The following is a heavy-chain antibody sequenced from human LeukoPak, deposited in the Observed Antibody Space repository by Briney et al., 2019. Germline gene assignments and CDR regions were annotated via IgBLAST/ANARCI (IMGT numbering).Heavy chain of an antibody. Sequence: ASVKVSCNASGYTFTSYYMHWVRLAPGQGLEWVGIINPRGGSTTYAQKFQGRVTMTRDTSTSTVYMDLSSLRSEDTAVFYCARGSERDYFDYWGQGTLVTVSS. J-gene: IGHJ4*02. CDR1: GYTFTSYY. D-gene: IGHD1-26*01. CDR3: ARGSERDYFDY. CDR2: INPRGGST. V-gene: IGHV1-46*01.